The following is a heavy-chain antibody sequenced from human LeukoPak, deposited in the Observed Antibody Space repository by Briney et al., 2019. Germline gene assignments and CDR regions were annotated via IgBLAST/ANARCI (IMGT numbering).Heavy chain of an antibody. CDR1: GFTFSSYG. CDR2: IRYDGSNK. D-gene: IGHD3-9*01. V-gene: IGHV3-30*02. Sequence: GGSLRLSCAASGFTFSSYGMHWVRQAPGKGLEWVAFIRYDGSNKYYADSVKGRFTISRDNSKNTLYLQMNSLRAEDTAVYYCAKTQPKLRYFDWLLPEIGYWGQGTLVTVSS. CDR3: AKTQPKLRYFDWLLPEIGY. J-gene: IGHJ4*02.